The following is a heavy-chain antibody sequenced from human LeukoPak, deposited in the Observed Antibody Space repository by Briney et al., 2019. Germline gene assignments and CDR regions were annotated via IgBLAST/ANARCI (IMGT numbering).Heavy chain of an antibody. V-gene: IGHV3-48*03. CDR2: ISSSGGTR. D-gene: IGHD6-19*01. Sequence: PGGSLRLSCAASGFAFSVYEMYWVRQAPGKGLEWVSYISSSGGTRYYADSVKGRSTISRDNAKNSLYLQMNSLRAEDTAAYYCATLTVASSFDYWGQGTLVTVSS. J-gene: IGHJ4*02. CDR3: ATLTVASSFDY. CDR1: GFAFSVYE.